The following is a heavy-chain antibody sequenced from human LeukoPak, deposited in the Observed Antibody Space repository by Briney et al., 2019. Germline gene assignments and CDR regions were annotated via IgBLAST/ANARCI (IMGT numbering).Heavy chain of an antibody. J-gene: IGHJ6*02. D-gene: IGHD3-3*01. CDR2: TSGDSKVI. CDR1: GFTFKSHN. CDR3: GRDGGVAYGLDV. Sequence: GGSLRLSCVASGFTFKSHNMNCVRQDPGKGLEWVSFTSGDSKVIYYADSVKGRFTISRDNAKNSLYLQMNSLRADDTAVYYCGRDGGVAYGLDVWGQGTTVTVSS. V-gene: IGHV3-48*01.